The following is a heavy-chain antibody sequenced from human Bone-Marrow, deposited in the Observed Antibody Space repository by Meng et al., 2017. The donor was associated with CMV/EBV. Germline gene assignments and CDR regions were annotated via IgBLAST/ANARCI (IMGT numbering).Heavy chain of an antibody. Sequence: SGFTFNYDRMNWVRKAPGKGLELVSSITSGSKFIHYADSVTGRLTIFRDNAKISLYLQMNSLRVEDTAVYYCARSRQLLLGNWFDPWGQGTLVTVSS. D-gene: IGHD2-2*01. J-gene: IGHJ5*02. V-gene: IGHV3-21*01. CDR3: ARSRQLLLGNWFDP. CDR2: ITSGSKFI. CDR1: GFTFNYDR.